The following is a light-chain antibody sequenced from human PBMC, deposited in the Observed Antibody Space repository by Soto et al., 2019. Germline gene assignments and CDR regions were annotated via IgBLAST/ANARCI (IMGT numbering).Light chain of an antibody. CDR2: DAS. J-gene: IGKJ5*01. Sequence: EIVLTQSPATLSLSPGERATLSCRASQSVSSYLAWYQQKPGQAPRLLIYDASNRATGIPARFSGSGSGTDFTLTISSLAPGDFAVYYCQQRSNWPFTFGQGTRLEIK. CDR1: QSVSSY. V-gene: IGKV3-11*01. CDR3: QQRSNWPFT.